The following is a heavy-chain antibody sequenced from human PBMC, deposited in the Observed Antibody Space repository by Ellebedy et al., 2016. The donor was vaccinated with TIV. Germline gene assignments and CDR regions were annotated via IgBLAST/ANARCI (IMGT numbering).Heavy chain of an antibody. D-gene: IGHD5-24*01. CDR1: GFTFSSHD. J-gene: IGHJ4*02. CDR3: ARATNGFDY. Sequence: GESLKIPCAASGFTFSSHDMPWVRQPTGKGLEWVSGITSAGDTYYLGSVKGRFIISRDSAKNSLHLQMNSLRAEDTAVYYCARATNGFDYWGQGALATVSS. CDR2: ITSAGDT. V-gene: IGHV3-13*01.